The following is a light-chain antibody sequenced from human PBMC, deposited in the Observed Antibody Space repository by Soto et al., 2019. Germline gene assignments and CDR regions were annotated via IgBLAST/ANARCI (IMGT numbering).Light chain of an antibody. CDR3: SSYTISSTVL. CDR1: SSDIGDYNY. V-gene: IGLV2-14*01. CDR2: EVS. Sequence: QSVLTQPASVSGSPGQSITISCTGTSSDIGDYNYVSWYQQHPGKAPKLLIYEVSNRPSGVSNRFSGSKSGNTASLTISGLQAGDEADYYCSSYTISSTVLFGGGTKLTVL. J-gene: IGLJ2*01.